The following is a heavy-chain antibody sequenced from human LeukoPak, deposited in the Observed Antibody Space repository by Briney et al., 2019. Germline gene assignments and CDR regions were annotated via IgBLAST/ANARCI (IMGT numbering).Heavy chain of an antibody. D-gene: IGHD3-10*01. CDR3: ARGGFRYFDY. Sequence: GGSLRLSCAASGFTFSGYWMSWVRQAPGRGLEWVANIKQDGSEKYYVDSVKGRFTISRDNAKNSLDLQMNSLRAEDTALYYCARGGFRYFDYWGQGTLVTVSS. J-gene: IGHJ4*02. CDR1: GFTFSGYW. CDR2: IKQDGSEK. V-gene: IGHV3-7*05.